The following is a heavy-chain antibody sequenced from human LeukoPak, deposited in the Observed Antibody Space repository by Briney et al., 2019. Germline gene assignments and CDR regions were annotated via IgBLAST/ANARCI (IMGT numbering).Heavy chain of an antibody. J-gene: IGHJ5*02. CDR3: ARDAHLPPYSSSWYRGWFDP. V-gene: IGHV1-46*01. D-gene: IGHD6-13*01. Sequence: ASVKVSCKASGYTFTGYYMHWVRQAPGQGLEWMGIINPSGGSTSYAQKFQGRVTMTRDTSTSTVYMELSSLRSEDTAVYYCARDAHLPPYSSSWYRGWFDPWGQGTLVTVSS. CDR1: GYTFTGYY. CDR2: INPSGGST.